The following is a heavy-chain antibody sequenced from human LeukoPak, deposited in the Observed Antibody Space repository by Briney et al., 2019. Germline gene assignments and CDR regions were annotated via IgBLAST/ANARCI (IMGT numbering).Heavy chain of an antibody. CDR2: ISGSGGST. V-gene: IGHV3-23*01. D-gene: IGHD5-24*01. CDR1: GFTFSSYA. J-gene: IGHJ3*02. Sequence: PGGSLRLSCAASGFTFSSYAMSWVRQTPGKGLEWVSAISGSGGSTYYADSVKGRFTISRDNSKNTLYLQMNSLRAEDTAVYYCARERDGYNLCAPSGAFDIWGQGTMVTVSS. CDR3: ARERDGYNLCAPSGAFDI.